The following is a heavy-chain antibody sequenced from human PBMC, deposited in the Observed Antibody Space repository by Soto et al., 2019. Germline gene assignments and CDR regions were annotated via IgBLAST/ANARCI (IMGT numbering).Heavy chain of an antibody. J-gene: IGHJ4*02. CDR1: GGSISSSSYY. V-gene: IGHV4-39*01. Sequence: PSETLSLTCTVSGGSISSSSYYWGWIRQPPGKGLEWIGSIYYSGSTYYNPSLKSRVTISVDTSKNQFSLKLSSVTAADTAVYYCARLKVDGYFDYWGQGTLVTVSS. CDR3: ARLKVDGYFDY. D-gene: IGHD5-12*01. CDR2: IYYSGST.